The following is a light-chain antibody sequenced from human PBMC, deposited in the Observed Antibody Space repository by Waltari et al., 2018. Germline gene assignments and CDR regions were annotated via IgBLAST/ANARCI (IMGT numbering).Light chain of an antibody. J-gene: IGLJ2*01. CDR1: SIDVGGYNY. CDR2: EVS. Sequence: QSALTPPASVSGSPGRSITLSCTGTSIDVGGYNYVSWYQQPPGKAPKRMIYEVSKRPSGVSNRFSGSKSGNTASLTISGLQAEDEADYYCSSYTSSSTLEVVFGGGTKLTVL. V-gene: IGLV2-14*01. CDR3: SSYTSSSTLEVV.